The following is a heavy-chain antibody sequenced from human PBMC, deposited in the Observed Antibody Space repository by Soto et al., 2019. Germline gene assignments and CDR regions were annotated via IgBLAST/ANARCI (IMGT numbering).Heavy chain of an antibody. J-gene: IGHJ4*02. V-gene: IGHV3-33*01. CDR2: IWYDGSNK. D-gene: IGHD6-13*01. CDR1: GFTFSSYG. Sequence: GGSLRLSCAASGFTFSSYGMHWVRQAPGKGLEWVAVIWYDGSNKYYADSVKGRFTISRDNSKNTLYLQMNSLRAEDTAVYYCARSSYSSSWYPDYWGQGTLVTVSS. CDR3: ARSSYSSSWYPDY.